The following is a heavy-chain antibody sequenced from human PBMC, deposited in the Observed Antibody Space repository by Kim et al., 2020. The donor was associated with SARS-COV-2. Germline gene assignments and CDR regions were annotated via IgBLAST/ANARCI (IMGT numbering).Heavy chain of an antibody. D-gene: IGHD3-22*01. CDR3: ARGGVGTMIVVGRVLFHADAFDI. J-gene: IGHJ3*02. CDR1: GYTFTSYA. Sequence: ASVKVSCKASGYTFTSYAMHWVRQAPGQRLEWMGWINAGNGNTKYSQKFQGRVTITRDTSASTAYMELSSLRSEDTAVYYCARGGVGTMIVVGRVLFHADAFDIWGQGTMVTVSS. V-gene: IGHV1-3*01. CDR2: INAGNGNT.